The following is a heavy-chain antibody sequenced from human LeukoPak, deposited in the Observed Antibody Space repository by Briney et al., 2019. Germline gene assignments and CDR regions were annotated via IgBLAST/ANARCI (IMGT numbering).Heavy chain of an antibody. Sequence: SETLSLTCTVSGGSISSSSYYWGWIRQPPGKGLEWIGSIYYSGSTYYNPSLKSRVTISVDTSKNQFSLKLSSVTAADTAVYYCARDPDSWNYGYFDYWGQGTLVTVSS. CDR3: ARDPDSWNYGYFDY. J-gene: IGHJ4*02. CDR2: IYYSGST. V-gene: IGHV4-39*07. D-gene: IGHD1-7*01. CDR1: GGSISSSSYY.